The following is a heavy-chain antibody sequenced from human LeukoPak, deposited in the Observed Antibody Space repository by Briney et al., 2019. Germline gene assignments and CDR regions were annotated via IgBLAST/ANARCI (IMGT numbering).Heavy chain of an antibody. CDR1: GYNFSSYG. CDR3: ARNHDYGDNSIDY. J-gene: IGHJ4*02. Sequence: ASVKVSCKASGYNFSSYGISWVRQAPGQGLEWMGWISAYKGYTNYAQKLQGRVTMTTDTSTSTAYMELRSLRSDDTAMYYCARNHDYGDNSIDYWGQGTLDTVSS. D-gene: IGHD4-23*01. V-gene: IGHV1-18*01. CDR2: ISAYKGYT.